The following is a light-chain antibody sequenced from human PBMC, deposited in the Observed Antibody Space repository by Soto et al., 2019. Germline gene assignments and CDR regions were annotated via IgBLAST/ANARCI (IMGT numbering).Light chain of an antibody. V-gene: IGLV2-14*03. CDR2: DVR. CDR3: TSYTSGSTLV. J-gene: IGLJ2*01. CDR1: SSDVGGSNY. Sequence: QSALTQPASVSGSPGQSITISCTGSSSDVGGSNYVSWYQQHPGKAPKLMLYDVRNRPSGVSNRFSGSKSGNTASLTISGLQAEDEADYYCTSYTSGSTLVFGGGTKLTVL.